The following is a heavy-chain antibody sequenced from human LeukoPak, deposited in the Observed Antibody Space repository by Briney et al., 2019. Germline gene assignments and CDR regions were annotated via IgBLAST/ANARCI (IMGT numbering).Heavy chain of an antibody. CDR1: GYTFTRFG. CDR2: ISVYNGNT. Sequence: ASVKVSCKASGYTFTRFGISWVRQAPGQGLEWMGWISVYNGNTNYAQKFQGRVTMTTDTSTSTAYMELRSLRSDDTAVYYCARLDYDSSGFHYRNFDYWGQGTLVTVSS. CDR3: ARLDYDSSGFHYRNFDY. D-gene: IGHD3-22*01. V-gene: IGHV1-18*01. J-gene: IGHJ4*02.